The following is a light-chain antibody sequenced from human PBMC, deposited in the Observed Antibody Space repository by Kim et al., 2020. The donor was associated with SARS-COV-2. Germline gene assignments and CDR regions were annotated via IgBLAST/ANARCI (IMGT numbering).Light chain of an antibody. Sequence: QLVLTQSPSASASLGASVKLTCTLSSGHSSYAIAWHQQQTEKGPRYLMKLNSDGSHSKGDGVPDRFSASSSGAERYLTISSLQSEDEADYYCQTWGTGIWVFGGGTQLTVL. J-gene: IGLJ3*02. CDR1: SGHSSYA. CDR3: QTWGTGIWV. CDR2: LNSDGSH. V-gene: IGLV4-69*01.